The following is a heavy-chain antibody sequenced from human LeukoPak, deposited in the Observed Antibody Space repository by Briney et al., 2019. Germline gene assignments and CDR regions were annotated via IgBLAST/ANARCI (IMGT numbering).Heavy chain of an antibody. CDR3: ARDRSKYQLLYSWFDP. V-gene: IGHV1-2*02. CDR1: GYTFTGYY. D-gene: IGHD2-2*02. J-gene: IGHJ5*02. CDR2: INPNSGGT. Sequence: ASVKVSCKASGYTFTGYYMHWVRQAPGQGLEWMGWINPNSGGTNYAQTFQGRVTMTRDTSISTAYMELSRLRSDDTAVYYCARDRSKYQLLYSWFDPWGQGTLVTVSS.